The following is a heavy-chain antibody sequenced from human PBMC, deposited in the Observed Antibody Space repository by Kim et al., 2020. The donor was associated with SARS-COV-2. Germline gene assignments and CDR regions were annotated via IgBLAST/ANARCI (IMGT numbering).Heavy chain of an antibody. V-gene: IGHV1-18*01. CDR3: ARDSDPYYDILTGLETPTNVYYYYGMDV. CDR2: ISAYNGNT. J-gene: IGHJ6*02. Sequence: ASVKVSCKASGYTFTSYGISWVRQAPGQGLEWMGWISAYNGNTNYAQKLQGRVTMTTDTSTSTAYMELRSLRSDDTAVYYCARDSDPYYDILTGLETPTNVYYYYGMDVWGQGTTVTVSS. CDR1: GYTFTSYG. D-gene: IGHD3-9*01.